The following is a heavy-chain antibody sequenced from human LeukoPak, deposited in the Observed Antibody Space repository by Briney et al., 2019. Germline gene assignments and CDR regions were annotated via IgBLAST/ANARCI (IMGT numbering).Heavy chain of an antibody. CDR2: NSGSGGST. V-gene: IGHV3-23*01. Sequence: SGGSLILSCAASGFTFSSYAMSWVRQAPGKGLEWVSANSGSGGSTYYADSVKGRFTISRDNSKNTLYLQMNSLRADDTAVYYCARSELVPPYYYYYYMDVWGKGTTVTVSS. J-gene: IGHJ6*03. CDR1: GFTFSSYA. D-gene: IGHD6-6*01. CDR3: ARSELVPPYYYYYYMDV.